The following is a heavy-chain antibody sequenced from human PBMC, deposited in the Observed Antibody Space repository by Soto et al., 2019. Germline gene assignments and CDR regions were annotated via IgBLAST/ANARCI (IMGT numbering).Heavy chain of an antibody. D-gene: IGHD3-3*02. V-gene: IGHV1-69*13. Sequence: GASVKVSCKAPGGTFSNYAITWVRQAPGQGLEWVGGIIPIFGTASYAQRFQGRVTITADESTTTAYMELSSLRSGDTAVYFCARLKTFYSPFEDWGQGTLVTVSS. J-gene: IGHJ4*02. CDR2: IIPIFGTA. CDR1: GGTFSNYA. CDR3: ARLKTFYSPFED.